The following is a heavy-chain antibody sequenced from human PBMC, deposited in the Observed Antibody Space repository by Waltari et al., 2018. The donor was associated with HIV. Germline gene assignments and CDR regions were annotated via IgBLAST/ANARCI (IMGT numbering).Heavy chain of an antibody. CDR2: VKFNSGNR. J-gene: IGHJ4*02. CDR1: GYTFTRYD. Sequence: QVSLVQSGGEVKKPGASVKVSCTASGYTFTRYDINWVRQATGQGLEWMGWVKFNSGNRGYAQKFQCRVTLTKDSTITTAFMELSDLRSDDTAIYDCVRVAGSIDYWGQGTLVTVSS. CDR3: VRVAGSIDY. V-gene: IGHV1-8*01.